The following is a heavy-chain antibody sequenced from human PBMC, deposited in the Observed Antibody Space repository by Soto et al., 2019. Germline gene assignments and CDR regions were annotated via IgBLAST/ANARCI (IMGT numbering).Heavy chain of an antibody. CDR3: ARELGYCSSTSCYPYYFDY. J-gene: IGHJ4*01. CDR2: ISYDGSNK. Sequence: PGGSLRLSCAASGFTFSTYAMHWVRQAPGKGLEWVAVISYDGSNKYYADSVKGRFTISRDNSKNTLYLQMNSLRTEDTAVYYCARELGYCSSTSCYPYYFDYWGHGTLVTVSS. V-gene: IGHV3-30*04. D-gene: IGHD2-2*01. CDR1: GFTFSTYA.